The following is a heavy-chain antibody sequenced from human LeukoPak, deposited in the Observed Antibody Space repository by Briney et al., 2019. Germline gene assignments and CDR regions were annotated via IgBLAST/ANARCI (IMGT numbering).Heavy chain of an antibody. V-gene: IGHV3-74*01. J-gene: IGHJ4*02. CDR1: GFTLSSYW. CDR2: INNDGVST. CDR3: ARKPLSGGYGGTIDY. D-gene: IGHD5-12*01. Sequence: VGSLRLSCATSGFTLSSYWMHWVRQVPGKGLEWLSRINNDGVSTSYADSVKGRFTISRDNAKNTLYLRMNSLRAEDTAIYYCARKPLSGGYGGTIDYWGQGTLVTVSS.